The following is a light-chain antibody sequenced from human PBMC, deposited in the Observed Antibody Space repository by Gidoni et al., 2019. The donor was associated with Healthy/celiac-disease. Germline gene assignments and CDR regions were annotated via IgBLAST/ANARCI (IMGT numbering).Light chain of an antibody. J-gene: IGKJ5*01. CDR1: QSVSSN. CDR3: QQYNNWIT. Sequence: EIVMTQSPATLSVSPGERATLSCRASQSVSSNLAWYQQKPGQAPRLLIYGAPTRATGIPAGFSGSGSGTEFTLTISSLQSEDFAVYYCQQYNNWITFGQGTRLEIK. V-gene: IGKV3-15*01. CDR2: GAP.